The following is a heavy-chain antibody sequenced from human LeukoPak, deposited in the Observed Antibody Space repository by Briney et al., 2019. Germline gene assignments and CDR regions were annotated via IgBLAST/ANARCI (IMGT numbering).Heavy chain of an antibody. CDR2: INPSGGST. CDR1: GYTFTSYY. D-gene: IGHD2-8*01. V-gene: IGHV1-46*01. CDR3: ARDILPSLSPWQDLMATGEPFDY. Sequence: ASVKVSCKASGYTFTSYYMHWVRQAPGQGLEWMGIINPSGGSTSYAQKFQGRVTMTRDTSTSTVYMELSSLRSEDTAVYYCARDILPSLSPWQDLMATGEPFDYWGKEPWSPSPQ. J-gene: IGHJ4*01.